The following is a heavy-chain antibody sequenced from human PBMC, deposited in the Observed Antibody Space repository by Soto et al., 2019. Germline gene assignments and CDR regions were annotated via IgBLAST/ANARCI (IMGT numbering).Heavy chain of an antibody. V-gene: IGHV1-18*01. Sequence: QVQLVQSGAEVKKPGASVKVSCKASGYTFTSYGISWVRQAPGQGLEWMGWISAYNGNTNYAQKLQGRVTMTTDTSTSTAYMELRSLRSDDTAVYYCARDEGSALLWGYYYYGMDVWGQGTMVTVSS. CDR2: ISAYNGNT. CDR3: ARDEGSALLWGYYYYGMDV. CDR1: GYTFTSYG. D-gene: IGHD3-16*01. J-gene: IGHJ6*02.